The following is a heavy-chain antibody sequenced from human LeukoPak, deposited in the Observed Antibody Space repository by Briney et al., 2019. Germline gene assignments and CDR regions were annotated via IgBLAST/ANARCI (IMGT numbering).Heavy chain of an antibody. D-gene: IGHD3-10*01. V-gene: IGHV4-34*01. J-gene: IGHJ5*02. CDR2: INHSGST. CDR3: ARLRITMVRGVIGWFDP. Sequence: SETLSLTCAVYGGSFSGYYWSWIRQPPGKGLEWIGEINHSGSTNYNPSLKSRVTISVDTSKNQFSLKLSSVTAADTAVYYCARLRITMVRGVIGWFDPWGQGTLVTVSS. CDR1: GGSFSGYY.